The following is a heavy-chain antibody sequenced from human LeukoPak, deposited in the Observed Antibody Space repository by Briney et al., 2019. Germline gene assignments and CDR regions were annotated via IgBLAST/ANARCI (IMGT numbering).Heavy chain of an antibody. CDR1: GWSFNDYY. Sequence: SEILSLTCAVYGWSFNDYYWNWLRQPPGKGLEGIGEINTRGDTNYNPSLKSRVTISVDTSKKQFSLRLTSMIAADTALYYCARGQVPAARGYNWFDPWGQGTLVTASA. CDR3: ARGQVPAARGYNWFDP. V-gene: IGHV4-34*01. J-gene: IGHJ5*02. CDR2: INTRGDT. D-gene: IGHD2-2*01.